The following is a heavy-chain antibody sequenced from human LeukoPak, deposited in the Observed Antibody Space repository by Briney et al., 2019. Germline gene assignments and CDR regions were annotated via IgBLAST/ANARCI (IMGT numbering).Heavy chain of an antibody. D-gene: IGHD3-10*01. V-gene: IGHV4-39*07. CDR3: ARGDKRYTMVRGVCGMDV. Sequence: PSETLSLTCTVSGGSISSSSYYWGWIRQPPGKGLEWIGSIHYSGSTYYNPSLKSRVTISVDTSKNQFSLKLSSVTAADTAVYYCARGDKRYTMVRGVCGMDVWGQGTTVTVSS. CDR2: IHYSGST. J-gene: IGHJ6*02. CDR1: GGSISSSSYY.